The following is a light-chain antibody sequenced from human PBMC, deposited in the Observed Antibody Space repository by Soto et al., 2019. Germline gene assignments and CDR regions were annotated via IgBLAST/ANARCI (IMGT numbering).Light chain of an antibody. V-gene: IGKV3-15*01. CDR1: QSVSNN. CDR2: DAS. CDR3: QQYNNWPPWT. Sequence: ILMTQSPATLSVSPGERATLSGRASQSVSNNLAWYQQKPGQAPRLLIYDASTRATGIPARFSGSASGTEFTLLISGMQSEDFSVYYCQQYNNWPPWTCGQGTKVESK. J-gene: IGKJ1*01.